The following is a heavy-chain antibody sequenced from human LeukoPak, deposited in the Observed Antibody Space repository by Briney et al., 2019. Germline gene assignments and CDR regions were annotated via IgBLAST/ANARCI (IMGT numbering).Heavy chain of an antibody. CDR2: INPSGGST. CDR3: ATLGALPNDSSGVSDAFDI. D-gene: IGHD6-19*01. J-gene: IGHJ3*02. V-gene: IGHV1-46*01. Sequence: ASVKVSCKASGYTFTSYYMHWVRQAPGQGLEWMGIINPSGGSTSYAQKFQGRVTMTRDTSTSTVYMELSSLRSEDTAVYYCATLGALPNDSSGVSDAFDIWGQGTMVTVSS. CDR1: GYTFTSYY.